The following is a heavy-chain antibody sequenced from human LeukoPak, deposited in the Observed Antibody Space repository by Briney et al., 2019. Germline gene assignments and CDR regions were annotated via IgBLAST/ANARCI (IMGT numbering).Heavy chain of an antibody. CDR3: ARDLRFVLRYFDNAFDI. Sequence: ETLSLTCTVSGGSISSSSYYWGWIRQAPGKGLEWVANIKQDGSEKYYVDSVKGRFTISRDNAKNSLYLQMNSLRAEDTAVYYCARDLRFVLRYFDNAFDIWGQGTMVTVSS. CDR1: GGSISSSSYY. V-gene: IGHV3-7*01. CDR2: IKQDGSEK. J-gene: IGHJ3*02. D-gene: IGHD3-9*01.